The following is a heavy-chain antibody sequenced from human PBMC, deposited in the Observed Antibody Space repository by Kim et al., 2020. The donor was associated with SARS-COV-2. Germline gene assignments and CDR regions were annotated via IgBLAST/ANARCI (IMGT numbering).Heavy chain of an antibody. V-gene: IGHV3-9*01. CDR3: AKDIPIAARLGVSGMDV. CDR1: GFTFDDYA. D-gene: IGHD6-6*01. CDR2: ISWNSGSI. J-gene: IGHJ6*02. Sequence: GGSLRLSCAASGFTFDDYAMHWVRQAPGKGLEWVSGISWNSGSIGYADSVKGRFTISRDNAKNSLYLQMNSLRAEDTALYYCAKDIPIAARLGVSGMDVWGQGTTVTVSS.